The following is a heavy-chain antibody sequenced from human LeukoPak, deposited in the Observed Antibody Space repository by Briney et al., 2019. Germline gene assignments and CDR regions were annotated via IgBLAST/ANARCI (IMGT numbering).Heavy chain of an antibody. CDR3: ARGKIDHRYCPPFDP. Sequence: PSETLSLTCTVSGGSISSSSYYWGWIRQPPGKGLEWIGSIYNSGSTYSNPSPKSRVTISVDTSKNEFSLKLSSVTVADTAVYYCARGKIDHRYCPPFDPWGQGTLVTVSS. CDR2: IYNSGST. J-gene: IGHJ5*02. D-gene: IGHD1-14*01. CDR1: GGSISSSSYY. V-gene: IGHV4-39*01.